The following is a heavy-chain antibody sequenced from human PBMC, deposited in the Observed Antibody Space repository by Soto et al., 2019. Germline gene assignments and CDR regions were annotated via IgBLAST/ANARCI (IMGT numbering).Heavy chain of an antibody. V-gene: IGHV3-23*01. D-gene: IGHD4-17*01. CDR1: GFTFSSYA. J-gene: IGHJ3*02. CDR3: ARGSYRGDYGGNSISVAFNI. Sequence: GGSLRLSCAASGFTFSSYAMSWVRQAPGKGLERVSAISGSGGSTYYADSVKGRFTISRDNSKNTLYLKMNSLRAEDTAVYYCARGSYRGDYGGNSISVAFNIWGQGTMVTVSS. CDR2: ISGSGGST.